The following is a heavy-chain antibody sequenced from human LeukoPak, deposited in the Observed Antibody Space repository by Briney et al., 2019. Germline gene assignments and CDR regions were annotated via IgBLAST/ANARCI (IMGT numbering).Heavy chain of an antibody. CDR1: RLTLSRYA. CDR2: ISGSGGST. V-gene: IGHV3-23*01. J-gene: IGHJ4*02. CDR3: AASPGIAAAGVDY. D-gene: IGHD6-13*01. Sequence: GGALRLSRASCRLTLSRYAMNWVRQAPGKGLEGVAAISGSGGSTYYADSVKGRFTISRDNSKNTLYLQMNSLRAEDTAVYYCAASPGIAAAGVDYWGQGTLVTVSS.